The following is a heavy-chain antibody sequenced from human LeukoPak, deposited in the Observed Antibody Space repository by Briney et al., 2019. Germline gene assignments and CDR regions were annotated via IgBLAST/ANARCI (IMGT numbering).Heavy chain of an antibody. CDR1: SGSIGSSSNY. CDR2: VYYSGST. J-gene: IGHJ5*02. CDR3: ARASFNVVFGNWFDP. V-gene: IGHV4-39*01. Sequence: SETLSLTCTVSSGSIGSSSNYWCWIRQAPGKGLEWIGNVYYSGSTFYNPSLKSRVTISVDTSKNQFSLKLRSVTAADTAIYYCARASFNVVFGNWFDPWGQGTLVTVSS. D-gene: IGHD2-8*01.